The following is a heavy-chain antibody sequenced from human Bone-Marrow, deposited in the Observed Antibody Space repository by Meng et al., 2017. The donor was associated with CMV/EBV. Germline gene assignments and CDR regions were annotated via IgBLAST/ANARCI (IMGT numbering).Heavy chain of an antibody. V-gene: IGHV3-21*01. CDR2: ISSSSSYI. Sequence: GGSLRLSCAASGFTFSSYAMSWVRQAPGKGLEWVSSISSSSSYIYYADSGKGRFTISRDNAKNSLYLQMNSLRAEETAVYYCARNKKGYAIFDYWGQGTLVTVSS. CDR1: GFTFSSYA. CDR3: ARNKKGYAIFDY. D-gene: IGHD2-2*01. J-gene: IGHJ4*02.